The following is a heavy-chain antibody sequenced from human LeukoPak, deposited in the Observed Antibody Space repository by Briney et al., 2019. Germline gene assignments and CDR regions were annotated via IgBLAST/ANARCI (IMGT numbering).Heavy chain of an antibody. V-gene: IGHV3-53*01. D-gene: IGHD2-2*01. CDR3: ARGYFSRSSCYDYFDY. CDR1: GFTVSSNH. CDR2: IYGGGST. Sequence: GGSLRLSCAASGFTVSSNHMSWVRQAPGKGLEWGSVIYGGGSTYYADSVKGRFTISRDNPKNTLYLQMNSLRAEDTAVYYCARGYFSRSSCYDYFDYWGQGTLVTVSS. J-gene: IGHJ4*02.